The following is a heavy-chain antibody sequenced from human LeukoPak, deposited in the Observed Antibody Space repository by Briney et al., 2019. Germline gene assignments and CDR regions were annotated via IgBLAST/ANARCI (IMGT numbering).Heavy chain of an antibody. Sequence: GGSLRLSCAASGFTFSSYAMSWVRQAPGKGLEWVSAISGSGGSTYYADSVKGRFTISRDNSKNTLYLQMNSLRAEDTAVYYCAKDLGGHVLRFLEWSSTRYYYGMDVWGQGTTVTVPS. CDR2: ISGSGGST. CDR1: GFTFSSYA. D-gene: IGHD3-3*01. V-gene: IGHV3-23*01. J-gene: IGHJ6*02. CDR3: AKDLGGHVLRFLEWSSTRYYYGMDV.